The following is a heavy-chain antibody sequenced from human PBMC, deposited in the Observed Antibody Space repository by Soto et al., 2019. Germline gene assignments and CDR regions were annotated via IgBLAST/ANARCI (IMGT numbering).Heavy chain of an antibody. J-gene: IGHJ4*02. V-gene: IGHV3-48*03. CDR3: ARGHDCGDFGRY. D-gene: IGHD4-17*01. Sequence: PGGSLRLSCAVSGFTFSSFEMNWVRQAPGKGLEWVSYISSTENTIYYADSVQGRFTISRDNAKNSLYLEMSSLRAGDTAVYYCARGHDCGDFGRYWGQGTLVTVSS. CDR1: GFTFSSFE. CDR2: ISSTENTI.